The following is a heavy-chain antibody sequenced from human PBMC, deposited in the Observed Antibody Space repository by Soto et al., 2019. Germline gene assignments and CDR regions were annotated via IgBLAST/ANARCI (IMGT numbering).Heavy chain of an antibody. CDR1: GFTFSSYA. CDR2: ISGSDDST. V-gene: IGHV3-23*01. Sequence: EVQLLESAGGLVQPVESLKLSCAASGFTFSSYAMSWVRQAPGKGLEWVSVISGSDDSTNYADSVKGRFTISRDNSKNTLYLQMNSLRAEDTAVYYCAKRSSSSTFDYWGQGTLVTVSS. CDR3: AKRSSSSTFDY. J-gene: IGHJ4*02. D-gene: IGHD6-6*01.